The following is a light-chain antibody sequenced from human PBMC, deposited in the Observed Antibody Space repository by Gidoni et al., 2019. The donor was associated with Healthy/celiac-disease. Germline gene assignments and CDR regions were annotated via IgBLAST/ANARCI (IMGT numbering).Light chain of an antibody. CDR1: SSYVGSYNL. CDR3: CSYAGSSTFV. Sequence: QSALTQPASLSGFPGPSITISCTGTSSYVGSYNLVSRYQQHPGKAPKLMIYEGSKRPSGVSNRFSGSKSGNTASLTISGLQAEDEADYYCCSYAGSSTFVFGTGTKVTVL. CDR2: EGS. J-gene: IGLJ1*01. V-gene: IGLV2-23*01.